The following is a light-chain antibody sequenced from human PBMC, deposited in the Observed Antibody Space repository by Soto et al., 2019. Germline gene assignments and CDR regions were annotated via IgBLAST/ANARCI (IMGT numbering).Light chain of an antibody. CDR1: QSISSW. V-gene: IGKV1-5*03. Sequence: DIQMTQSPSTLSASVGDRVTITCRASQSISSWLAWYQQKPGTAPKLLIYQASSLESGVPSRFSGSGYGTEFTLTISSLQPDDFATYYCQQYNSYSTFGQGTKVEIK. CDR3: QQYNSYST. CDR2: QAS. J-gene: IGKJ1*01.